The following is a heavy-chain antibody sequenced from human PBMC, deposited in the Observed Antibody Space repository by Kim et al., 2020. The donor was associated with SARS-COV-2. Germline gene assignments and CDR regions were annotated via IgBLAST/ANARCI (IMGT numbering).Heavy chain of an antibody. Sequence: GGSLRLSCATSGLTFGSYGMHWVRQAPGKGLEWVAAISYDGSNKYYADSVKGRFTISRDNSKKTLWLQMDSLRAEDTAVYYCTKGPVRPIFDPGAVPFNYWGEGTQITVSS. CDR2: ISYDGSNK. CDR1: GLTFGSYG. D-gene: IGHD3-3*01. CDR3: TKGPVRPIFDPGAVPFNY. V-gene: IGHV3-30*18. J-gene: IGHJ4*01.